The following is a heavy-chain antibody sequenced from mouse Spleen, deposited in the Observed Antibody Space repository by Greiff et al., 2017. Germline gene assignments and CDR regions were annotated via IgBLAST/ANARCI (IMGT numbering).Heavy chain of an antibody. CDR3: ASDREDYYAMDY. D-gene: IGHD3-1*01. CDR2: ISYDGSN. Sequence: EVQLQESGPGLAKPSQSLSLTCSVTGYSITSGYYWNWIRQFPGNNLEWMGYISYDGSNYYNPSLKNRISITRDTSKNQFFLKLNSVTTEDTATYYCASDREDYYAMDYWGQGTSVTVSS. CDR1: GYSITSGYY. J-gene: IGHJ4*01. V-gene: IGHV3-6*01.